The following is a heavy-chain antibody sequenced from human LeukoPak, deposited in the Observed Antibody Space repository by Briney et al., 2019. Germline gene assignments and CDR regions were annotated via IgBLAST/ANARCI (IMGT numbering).Heavy chain of an antibody. D-gene: IGHD3-10*01. CDR1: GFTFSSYG. CDR3: AKDRFGETHTYGMDV. CDR2: ISYDGSNK. Sequence: PGGSLRLSCAASGFTFSSYGMHWVRQAPGKGLEWVAVISYDGSNKYYADSVKGRFTISRDNSKNTLYLQMNSLRAEDTAVYYCAKDRFGETHTYGMDVWGQGTTVTVSS. J-gene: IGHJ6*02. V-gene: IGHV3-30*18.